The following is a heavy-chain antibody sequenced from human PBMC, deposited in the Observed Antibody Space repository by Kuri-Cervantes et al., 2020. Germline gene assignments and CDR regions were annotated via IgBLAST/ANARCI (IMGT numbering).Heavy chain of an antibody. CDR2: LSYDGSNK. CDR1: GFTFSGYG. D-gene: IGHD3-10*01. Sequence: GGSLRLSCAASGFTFSGYGMHWVRQAPGKGLEWVAVLSYDGSNKYYADSVKGRFTISRDNSKNTLYLQMNSLRAEDTAVYYCARWGDAYYYGSGSGFDYWGQGTLVTVSS. CDR3: ARWGDAYYYGSGSGFDY. V-gene: IGHV3-30*03. J-gene: IGHJ4*02.